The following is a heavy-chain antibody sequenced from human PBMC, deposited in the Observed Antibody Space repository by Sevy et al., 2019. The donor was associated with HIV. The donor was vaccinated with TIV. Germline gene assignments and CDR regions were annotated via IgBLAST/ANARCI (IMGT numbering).Heavy chain of an antibody. CDR1: GFTFSSYA. CDR2: ISYDGSNK. J-gene: IGHJ4*02. CDR3: ARDKEQWLVLGGYYFDY. Sequence: GGFLRLSCAASGFTFSSYAMHWVRQAPGKGLEWVAVISYDGSNKYYADSVKGRFTISRDNSKNTLYLQMNSLRAEDTALYYCARDKEQWLVLGGYYFDYWGQGTLVTVSS. V-gene: IGHV3-30-3*01. D-gene: IGHD6-19*01.